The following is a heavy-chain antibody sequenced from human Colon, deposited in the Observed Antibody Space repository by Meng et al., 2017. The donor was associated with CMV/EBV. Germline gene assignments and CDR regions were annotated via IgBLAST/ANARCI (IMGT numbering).Heavy chain of an antibody. CDR3: AILAVAAAGNAFDV. D-gene: IGHD2-15*01. V-gene: IGHV3-11*01. CDR1: GFNFSDYY. Sequence: GGSLRLSCAASGFNFSDYYMSWIRQAPGKGLDWISYITNSGITTYYADSVKGRFTISRDNSKNTLFLEMDSLRAEDTAVYYCAILAVAAAGNAFDVWGQGTMVTVSS. J-gene: IGHJ3*01. CDR2: ITNSGITT.